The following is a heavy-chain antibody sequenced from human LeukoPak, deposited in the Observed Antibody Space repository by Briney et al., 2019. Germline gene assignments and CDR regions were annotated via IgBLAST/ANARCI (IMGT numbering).Heavy chain of an antibody. D-gene: IGHD3-22*01. CDR3: ARADSSGYYYAQTT. CDR2: IYTSGST. CDR1: GGSISSYY. J-gene: IGHJ4*02. Sequence: PSETLSLTCTVSGGSISSYYWSWIRQPAGKGLEWIGRIYTSGSTNYNPSLKSRVTMSVDTSKNQFSLKLSSVTAEDTAVYYCARADSSGYYYAQTTWGQGTLVTVSS. V-gene: IGHV4-4*07.